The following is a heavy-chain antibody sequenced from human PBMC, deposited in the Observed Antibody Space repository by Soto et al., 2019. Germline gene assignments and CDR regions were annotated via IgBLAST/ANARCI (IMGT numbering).Heavy chain of an antibody. CDR1: GFTFSHAW. Sequence: QLVVSGGGLVKPGGSLRLSCAASGFTFSHAWMNWVRQAPGKGLEWVGRIKSKTDGGTIDYVAPVKGRFTISRDDSENTLYLQMNSLKTEDTAVYYCTASYRDYVGSAFDIWGQGTMVTVSS. CDR2: IKSKTDGGTI. CDR3: TASYRDYVGSAFDI. J-gene: IGHJ3*02. V-gene: IGHV3-15*07. D-gene: IGHD4-17*01.